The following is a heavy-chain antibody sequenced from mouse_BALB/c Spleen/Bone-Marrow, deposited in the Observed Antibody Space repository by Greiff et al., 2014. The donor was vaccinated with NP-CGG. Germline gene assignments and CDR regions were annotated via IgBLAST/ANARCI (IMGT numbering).Heavy chain of an antibody. J-gene: IGHJ4*01. CDR1: GFNIKDTY. D-gene: IGHD1-1*01. CDR2: IDPANGNT. V-gene: IGHV14-3*02. CDR3: ARTSYYSSSYYDMDY. Sequence: EVQLQQSGAELVKPGASVKLSCTASGFNIKDTYMHWVKQRPERDLEWIGRIDPANGNTRYDPKFQGKATITADTSSNTAYLQLTSLTSEDTAVYYCARTSYYSSSYYDMDYWGQGTSVTVSS.